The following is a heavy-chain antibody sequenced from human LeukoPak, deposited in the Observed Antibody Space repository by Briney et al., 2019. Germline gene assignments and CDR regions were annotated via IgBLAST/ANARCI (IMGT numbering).Heavy chain of an antibody. D-gene: IGHD6-13*01. CDR1: GFTFSSYS. CDR3: AKFKGEGAAEAFDI. V-gene: IGHV3-21*04. J-gene: IGHJ3*02. CDR2: ISSSSSYI. Sequence: GGSLRLSCAASGFTFSSYSMNWVRQAPGKGLEWVSSISSSSSYIYYADSVKGRFTISRDNAKNSLYLQMNSLRAEDTAVYYCAKFKGEGAAEAFDIWGQGTMVTVSS.